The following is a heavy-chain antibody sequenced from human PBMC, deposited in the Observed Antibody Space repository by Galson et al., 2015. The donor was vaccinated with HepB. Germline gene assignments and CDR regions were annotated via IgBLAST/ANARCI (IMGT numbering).Heavy chain of an antibody. J-gene: IGHJ4*02. V-gene: IGHV3-48*04. CDR2: ISSSSSTI. D-gene: IGHD1-26*01. CDR1: GFTFSSYS. Sequence: SLRLSCAASGFTFSSYSMNWVRQAPGKGLEWVSCISSSSSTIYYVDSVKGRFAISRDNAKNSLYLQMNSLRVEDTAVYFCARDSGSGSYYATDYWGQGTLVTVSS. CDR3: ARDSGSGSYYATDY.